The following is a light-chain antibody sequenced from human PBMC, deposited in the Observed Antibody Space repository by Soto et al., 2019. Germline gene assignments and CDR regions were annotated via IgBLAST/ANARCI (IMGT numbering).Light chain of an antibody. Sequence: QSVLTQPPSVSGSPGQSVTISCTGTSSDVGSNNRVSWYRQPPGTAPKLMIYEVSNRPSGVPDRFSGSKSGNTASLTISGLRAEDEADYYCTSYTSSTTPCVFGTGTKVTVL. V-gene: IGLV2-18*02. CDR1: SSDVGSNNR. J-gene: IGLJ1*01. CDR3: TSYTSSTTPCV. CDR2: EVS.